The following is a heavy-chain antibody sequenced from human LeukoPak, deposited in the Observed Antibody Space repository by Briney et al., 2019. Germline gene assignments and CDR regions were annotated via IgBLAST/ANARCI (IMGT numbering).Heavy chain of an antibody. CDR3: AKDENDSSGYYYGPFDY. CDR1: GFTFSSYA. CDR2: ISGSGGST. J-gene: IGHJ4*02. D-gene: IGHD3-22*01. Sequence: GGSLRLSCAASGFTFSSYAMSWVRQAPGKGLEWVSAISGSGGSTYYADSVKGRFTISRGNSKNTLYLQMNSLRAEDTAVYYCAKDENDSSGYYYGPFDYWGQGTLVTVSS. V-gene: IGHV3-23*01.